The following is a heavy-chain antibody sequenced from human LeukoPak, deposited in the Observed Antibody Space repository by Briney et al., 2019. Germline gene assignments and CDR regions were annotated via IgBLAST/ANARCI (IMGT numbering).Heavy chain of an antibody. V-gene: IGHV3-23*01. CDR1: GFIFRNYA. Sequence: GGSLRLSCAASGFIFRNYAMSWVRQAPGKGLEWVSAISGGGETTYYADSVRGRFTISRENSKNTLYLQMNSLRAEDTGVYYCAKELEPATAAYWGQGTLVTVSS. D-gene: IGHD2-15*01. J-gene: IGHJ4*02. CDR3: AKELEPATAAY. CDR2: ISGGGETT.